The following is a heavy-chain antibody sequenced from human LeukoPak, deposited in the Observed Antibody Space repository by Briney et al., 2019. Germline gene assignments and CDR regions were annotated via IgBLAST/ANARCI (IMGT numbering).Heavy chain of an antibody. D-gene: IGHD3-22*01. V-gene: IGHV3-30*02. CDR1: GFTFSSYG. Sequence: GGSLRLSCAASGFTFSSYGMHWVRQAPGKGLEWVAFIRYDGSNKYYADSVKGRFTISRGNSKNTLYLQMNSLRAEDTAVYYCAKSFDYYDSSGYDLFFDSWGQGILVTVSS. J-gene: IGHJ4*02. CDR2: IRYDGSNK. CDR3: AKSFDYYDSSGYDLFFDS.